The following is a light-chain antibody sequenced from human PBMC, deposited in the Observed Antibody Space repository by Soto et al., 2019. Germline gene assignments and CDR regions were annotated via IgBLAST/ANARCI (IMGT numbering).Light chain of an antibody. Sequence: ENVWTQAPGALSLSAGERATLSFRPSPSVDSNYLAWYQHKPGQAPRLLIYGASSRATGIPDRFSGGGSGTDFTLTISRLEPEDFAVYYCQQFSSHPLTFGGGTKVDIK. V-gene: IGKV3-20*01. CDR3: QQFSSHPLT. J-gene: IGKJ4*01. CDR1: PSVDSNY. CDR2: GAS.